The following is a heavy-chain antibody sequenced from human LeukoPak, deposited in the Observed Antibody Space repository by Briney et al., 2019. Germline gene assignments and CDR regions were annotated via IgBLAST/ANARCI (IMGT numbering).Heavy chain of an antibody. J-gene: IGHJ3*02. Sequence: KTSETLSLTCAVYGGSFSGYYWSWIRQPPGKGLEWIGEINHSGSTNYNPSLKSRVTISVDTSKNQFSLKLSSVTAADTAVYYCARGLTGGYYSDAFDIWGQGTMVTVSS. V-gene: IGHV4-34*01. CDR2: INHSGST. D-gene: IGHD3-22*01. CDR3: ARGLTGGYYSDAFDI. CDR1: GGSFSGYY.